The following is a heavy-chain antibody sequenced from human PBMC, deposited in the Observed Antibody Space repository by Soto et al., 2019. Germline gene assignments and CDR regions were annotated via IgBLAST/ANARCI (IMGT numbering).Heavy chain of an antibody. Sequence: SETLCLTCAVYGGSFSGYYWSWIRQPPGKGLEWIGEINHSGSTNYNPSLKSRVTISVDTSKNQFSLKLSSVTAADTAVYYCARGVYYYDSSGYYLGLSSNWFAPWGQGTLVTVSS. CDR2: INHSGST. CDR3: ARGVYYYDSSGYYLGLSSNWFAP. D-gene: IGHD3-22*01. V-gene: IGHV4-34*01. J-gene: IGHJ5*02. CDR1: GGSFSGYY.